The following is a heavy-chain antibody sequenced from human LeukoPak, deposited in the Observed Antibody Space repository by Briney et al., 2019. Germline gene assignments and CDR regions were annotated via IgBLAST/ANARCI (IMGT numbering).Heavy chain of an antibody. J-gene: IGHJ4*02. D-gene: IGHD2-2*01. Sequence: PSETLSLTCAVYGGSFSGYYWSWIRQPPGKGLEWIGEINHSGSTNYNPSLRSRVTISVDTSKNQFSLKLSSVTAADTAVYYCARGGIVVVPAANLSFDYWGQGTLVTVSS. CDR1: GGSFSGYY. V-gene: IGHV4-34*01. CDR3: ARGGIVVVPAANLSFDY. CDR2: INHSGST.